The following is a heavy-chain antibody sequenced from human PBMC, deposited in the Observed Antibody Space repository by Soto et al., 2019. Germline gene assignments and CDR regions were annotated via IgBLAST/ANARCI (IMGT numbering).Heavy chain of an antibody. CDR1: GDSIIGTHW. D-gene: IGHD6-13*01. V-gene: IGHV4-4*02. CDR3: ARYSAASGTYYFDY. Sequence: SETLSLTCAVSGDSIIGTHWWSWVRRPPGRGLEFIGETHHSRGTNYNPSLRSRVTMSLDKSKNQLSLILYSVTAADTGVYYCARYSAASGTYYFDYWGQGTLVTVSS. J-gene: IGHJ4*01. CDR2: THHSRGT.